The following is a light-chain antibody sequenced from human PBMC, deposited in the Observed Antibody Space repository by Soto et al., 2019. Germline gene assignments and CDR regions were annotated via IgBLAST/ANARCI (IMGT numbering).Light chain of an antibody. Sequence: QSALTQPPSASGSPGQSVSISCTGTSSDVGGYEHVSWYQQHPGKVPKLIIYEVNKRPSGVPDRFSGSRSGNTASLTVSGLQAEDEADYYCASYAGGKDFEFFVFGTGTKVTVL. J-gene: IGLJ1*01. CDR2: EVN. CDR1: SSDVGGYEH. V-gene: IGLV2-8*01. CDR3: ASYAGGKDFEFFV.